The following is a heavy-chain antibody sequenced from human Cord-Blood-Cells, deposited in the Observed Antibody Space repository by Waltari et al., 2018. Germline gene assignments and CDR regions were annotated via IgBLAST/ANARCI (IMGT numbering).Heavy chain of an antibody. Sequence: QVQLVESGGGVVQPGRSLRLSCAASGFTFSSYAMHWVRQAPGMGLEWVAVISYDGSNKYYADSVKGRFTISRDNSKNTLYLQMNSLRAEDTAVYYCARDGPYYYGSGSYYDDAFDIWGQGTMVTVSS. J-gene: IGHJ3*02. CDR2: ISYDGSNK. D-gene: IGHD3-10*01. CDR3: ARDGPYYYGSGSYYDDAFDI. V-gene: IGHV3-30*04. CDR1: GFTFSSYA.